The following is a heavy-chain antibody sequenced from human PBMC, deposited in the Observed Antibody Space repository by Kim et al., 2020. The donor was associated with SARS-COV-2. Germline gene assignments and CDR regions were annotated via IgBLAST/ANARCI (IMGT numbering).Heavy chain of an antibody. Sequence: KLQGRVTMTTDTSTSTAYMELRSLRSDDTAVYYCARVRAHSIAVAGTVDYWGQGTLVTVSS. D-gene: IGHD6-19*01. CDR3: ARVRAHSIAVAGTVDY. J-gene: IGHJ4*02. V-gene: IGHV1-18*01.